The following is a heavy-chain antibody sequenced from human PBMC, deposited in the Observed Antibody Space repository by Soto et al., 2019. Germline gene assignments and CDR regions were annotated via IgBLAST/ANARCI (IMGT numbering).Heavy chain of an antibody. CDR2: IYWDDDK. CDR1: GFSFTTDGMG. Sequence: QITLKESGPTLVKPTQTLTLTCTFSGFSFTTDGMGVGWIRQPPGKALEWLALIYWDDDKRYSPSLKSRLTNAKEASRNQVVLTLTTMDPADTATYYCEHLYWAASGTCYSFDYWGQGTLVSVSS. J-gene: IGHJ4*02. CDR3: EHLYWAASGTCYSFDY. V-gene: IGHV2-5*02. D-gene: IGHD1-26*01.